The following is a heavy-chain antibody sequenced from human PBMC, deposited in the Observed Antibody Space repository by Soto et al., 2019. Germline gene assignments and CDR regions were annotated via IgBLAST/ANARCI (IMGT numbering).Heavy chain of an antibody. CDR2: IKSRTDGGTV. V-gene: IGHV3-15*07. D-gene: IGHD6-25*01. CDR1: GLTFSNAY. CDR3: STRGNY. Sequence: EVQLVESGGGLAKPGGSLRLSCAVSGLTFSNAYRSWVRQAPGKGLEWVGRIKSRTDGGTVDYAAPVKGRFTISRDDSRNTIYLQMDSLRIEDTAIYYCSTRGNYWGQGTLVTVSS. J-gene: IGHJ4*02.